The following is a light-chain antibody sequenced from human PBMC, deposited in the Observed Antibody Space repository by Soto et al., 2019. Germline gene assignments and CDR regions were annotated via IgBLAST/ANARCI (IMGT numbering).Light chain of an antibody. V-gene: IGLV3-1*01. CDR2: QDN. Sequence: SYELTQAPAVSVSPGQTGSISCSGDNLGDKYVSWYQQKPGQSPVLVISQDNKRPSGIPERFSGSNSGNTATLTIRGTQAMDEAHYFCQPSDINTAVFGGGTQLTVL. J-gene: IGLJ7*01. CDR3: QPSDINTAV. CDR1: NLGDKY.